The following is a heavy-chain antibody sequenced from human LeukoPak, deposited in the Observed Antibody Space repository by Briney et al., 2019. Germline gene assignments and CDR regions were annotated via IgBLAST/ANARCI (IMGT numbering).Heavy chain of an antibody. CDR1: GFTFSDHY. CDR2: IRNKANSYTT. J-gene: IGHJ3*02. V-gene: IGHV3-72*01. CDR3: TSPARSGYAFDI. D-gene: IGHD3-22*01. Sequence: GGSLRLSCEASGFTFSDHYMDWFRQAPGKGLEWVGRIRNKANSYTTDYAASVKARFTISRDDSKNSVNLQMNSLKTEDTAVYYCTSPARSGYAFDIWGQGTMVTVSS.